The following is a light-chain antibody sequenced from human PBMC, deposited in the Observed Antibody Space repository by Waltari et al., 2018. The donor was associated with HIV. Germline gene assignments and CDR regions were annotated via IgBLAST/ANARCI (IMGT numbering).Light chain of an antibody. Sequence: QSALTQPASVSGSPGQSITISCTGTSSDAGLYSFVSWYQQHPGKAPRLMIYDVSNRPAGGSNRFSGSKSGDTASLTISGLQAEDEADYYCSSYTRSNIRVFGTGTKVTVL. V-gene: IGLV2-14*03. CDR2: DVS. CDR3: SSYTRSNIRV. CDR1: SSDAGLYSF. J-gene: IGLJ1*01.